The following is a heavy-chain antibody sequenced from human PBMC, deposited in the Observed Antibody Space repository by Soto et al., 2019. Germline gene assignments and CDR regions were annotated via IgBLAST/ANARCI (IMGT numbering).Heavy chain of an antibody. CDR1: GFTFSSYE. D-gene: IGHD2-15*01. Sequence: GGSLRLSCAASGFTFSSYEMNWVRQAPGKRLEWLSSISSSGYIFSTDSVRGRFTISRDNAKNSVYLQINSLRAEDTAVYFCARDCSGGSCYPGMDVWGQGTTVTVSS. CDR3: ARDCSGGSCYPGMDV. CDR2: ISSSGYI. J-gene: IGHJ6*02. V-gene: IGHV3-48*03.